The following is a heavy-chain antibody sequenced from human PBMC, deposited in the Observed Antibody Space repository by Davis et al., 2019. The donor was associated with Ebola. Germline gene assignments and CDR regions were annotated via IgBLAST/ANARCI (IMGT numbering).Heavy chain of an antibody. J-gene: IGHJ4*02. D-gene: IGHD2-2*01. CDR3: TRQGPTSWDS. CDR1: GYIFTSYW. CDR2: IFPDDSDT. Sequence: GESLKISCKFSGYIFTSYWIGWVRQMPGKGLEWMGFIFPDDSDTTYSPSFQGQVTFSVDRSIRTAYLQWNSLKASDTAIYYCTRQGPTSWDSWGQGTLVTVSS. V-gene: IGHV5-51*01.